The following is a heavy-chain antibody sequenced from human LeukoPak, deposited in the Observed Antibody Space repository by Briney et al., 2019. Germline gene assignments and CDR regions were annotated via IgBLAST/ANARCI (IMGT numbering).Heavy chain of an antibody. Sequence: PGGSLRLSCAASGFTFSSYSMNWVRQAPGKGLEWVSSISSSSSYIYYADSVKGRFTISRDNAKNSLYLQTNSLRAEDTAVYYCARDHGDYLDYWGQGTLVTVSS. CDR1: GFTFSSYS. J-gene: IGHJ4*02. V-gene: IGHV3-21*01. CDR2: ISSSSSYI. CDR3: ARDHGDYLDY. D-gene: IGHD4-17*01.